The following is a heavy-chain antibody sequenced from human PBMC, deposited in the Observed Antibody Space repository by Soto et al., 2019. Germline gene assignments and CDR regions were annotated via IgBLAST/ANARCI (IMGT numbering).Heavy chain of an antibody. J-gene: IGHJ4*02. CDR2: IIPIFGTA. V-gene: IGHV1-69*13. CDR1: GGTFSSYA. D-gene: IGHD6-6*01. CDR3: ARVSSVYSSSSLTPFDY. Sequence: ASVKVSCKASGGTFSSYAISWVRQAPGQGLEWMGGIIPIFGTANYAQKFQGRVTITADESTSTAYMELSSLRSEDTAVYYCARVSSVYSSSSLTPFDYWGQGTLVTVSS.